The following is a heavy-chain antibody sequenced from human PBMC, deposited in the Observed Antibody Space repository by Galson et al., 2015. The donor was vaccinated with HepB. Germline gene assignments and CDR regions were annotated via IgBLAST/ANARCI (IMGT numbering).Heavy chain of an antibody. CDR2: IKSNPDGGTV. D-gene: IGHD3-22*01. Sequence: SLRLSCAASGFIFRNAWMTWVRQAPGKGLEWLGRIKSNPDGGTVDYSAPVKGRFSISRDDSKNTLYLQMNSLQTEDTAVYYCTARRLGYYYDSTGVDYWGQGTLVTVSS. CDR3: TARRLGYYYDSTGVDY. J-gene: IGHJ4*02. CDR1: GFIFRNAW. V-gene: IGHV3-15*01.